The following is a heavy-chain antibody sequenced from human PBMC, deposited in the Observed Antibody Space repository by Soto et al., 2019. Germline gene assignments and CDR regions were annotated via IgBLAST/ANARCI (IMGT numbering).Heavy chain of an antibody. CDR1: GFTFSNYN. Sequence: EVQLVESGGGLVKPGGSLRLSCAASGFTFSNYNMNWVRQPPGKGLEWVSSITSAGSYIYYAESLKGRVTISRDNAKNSLFLKINSLRAENRALYFCARGILGGVRSDSGRAVGGKGPKVTVPP. CDR2: ITSAGSYI. CDR3: ARGILGGVRSDSGRAV. V-gene: IGHV3-21*01. D-gene: IGHD2-8*02. J-gene: IGHJ6*04.